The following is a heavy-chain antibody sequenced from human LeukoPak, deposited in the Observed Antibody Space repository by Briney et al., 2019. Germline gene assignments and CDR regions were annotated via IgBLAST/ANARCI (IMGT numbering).Heavy chain of an antibody. CDR3: ARDLALTGKVDY. CDR1: GFSFSRYA. J-gene: IGHJ4*02. D-gene: IGHD1-20*01. CDR2: ISSNGGST. V-gene: IGHV3-64*01. Sequence: TGGSLRLSCAASGFSFSRYALYWVRQTPGKGLESVSAISSNGGSTYYANSVKGRFTISRDNSKNTLYLQMGSLRAEDLAVYYCARDLALTGKVDYWGQGTLVTVSS.